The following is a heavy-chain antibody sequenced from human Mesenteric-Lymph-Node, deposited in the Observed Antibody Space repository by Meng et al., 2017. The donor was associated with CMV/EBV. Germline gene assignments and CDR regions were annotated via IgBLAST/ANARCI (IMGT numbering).Heavy chain of an antibody. V-gene: IGHV3-7*03. Sequence: GESLKISCAASGFTFSSYWMSWVRQAPGKGLEWVANIKQDGSEKYYVDSVKGRFTISRDNSKNTLYLQMNSLRAEDTAVYYCAKDPFKRASGGYYGMDVWGQGTTVTVSS. CDR3: AKDPFKRASGGYYGMDV. D-gene: IGHD3-16*01. CDR1: GFTFSSYW. J-gene: IGHJ6*02. CDR2: IKQDGSEK.